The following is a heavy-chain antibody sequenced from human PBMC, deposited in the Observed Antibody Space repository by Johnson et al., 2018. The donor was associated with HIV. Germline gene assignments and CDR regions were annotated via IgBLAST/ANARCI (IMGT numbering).Heavy chain of an antibody. V-gene: IGHV3-13*01. Sequence: EVQLVESGGGLVQPGGSLRLSCAASGFTFSSYDMHWVRQATGKGLEWVSAIGTAGDTYYPGSVKGRFTIPRENAKNSLYLQMNSLRAEETAVYYCARGQQQYYDSSTKYWGAFDIWGQGTMVTVSS. D-gene: IGHD3-22*01. CDR2: IGTAGDT. J-gene: IGHJ3*02. CDR3: ARGQQQYYDSSTKYWGAFDI. CDR1: GFTFSSYD.